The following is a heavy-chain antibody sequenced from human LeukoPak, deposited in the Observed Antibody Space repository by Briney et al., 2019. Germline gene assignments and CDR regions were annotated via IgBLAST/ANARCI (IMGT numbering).Heavy chain of an antibody. Sequence: GGSLRLSCAASGFTFSSYSMNWVRQAPGKGLEWVSSITSSSSYIYYADSVKGRFTISRDNAKNSLYLQMNSLRAEDTAVYYCARSYCNSTSCPRQSVYWGQGTLVTVSS. D-gene: IGHD2-2*01. J-gene: IGHJ4*02. CDR1: GFTFSSYS. CDR3: ARSYCNSTSCPRQSVY. CDR2: ITSSSSYI. V-gene: IGHV3-21*01.